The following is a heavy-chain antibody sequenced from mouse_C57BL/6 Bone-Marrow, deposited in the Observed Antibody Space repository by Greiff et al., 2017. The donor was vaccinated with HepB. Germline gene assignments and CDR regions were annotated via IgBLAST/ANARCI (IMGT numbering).Heavy chain of an antibody. CDR2: ISNGGGST. J-gene: IGHJ2*01. Sequence: EVNVVESGGGLVQPGGSLKLSCAASGFTFSDYYMYWVRQTPEKRLEWVAYISNGGGSTYYPDTVKGRFTISRDNAKNTLYLQMSRLKSEDTAMYYCARHGYYFDYWGQGTTLTVSS. CDR1: GFTFSDYY. V-gene: IGHV5-12*01. CDR3: ARHGYYFDY.